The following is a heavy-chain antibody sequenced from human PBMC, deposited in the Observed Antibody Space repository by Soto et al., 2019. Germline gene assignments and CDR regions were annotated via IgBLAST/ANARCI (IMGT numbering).Heavy chain of an antibody. CDR3: ARAEGEHYYYGRDV. CDR2: INPNSGGT. Sequence: ASVKLSCKASGGTFSSYAISWVRQAPGQGLEWMGWINPNSGGTNYAQKFQGWVTMTRDTSISTAYMELSRLRSDDTAVYYCARAEGEHYYYGRDVCGHGTTVTVSS. D-gene: IGHD1-1*01. CDR1: GGTFSSYA. V-gene: IGHV1-2*04. J-gene: IGHJ6*02.